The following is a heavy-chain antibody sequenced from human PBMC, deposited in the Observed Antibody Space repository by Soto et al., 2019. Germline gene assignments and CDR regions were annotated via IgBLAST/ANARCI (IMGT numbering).Heavy chain of an antibody. CDR3: ARGCTIFGVADAFDI. CDR2: ISSSGSTI. Sequence: WGSLRLSCAASGFTLSDYYMSWIRQAPGKGLEWVSYISSSGSTIYYADSVKGRFTISRDNAKNSLYLQMNSLRAEDTAVYDCARGCTIFGVADAFDIWGQGTMVTVSS. CDR1: GFTLSDYY. V-gene: IGHV3-11*01. D-gene: IGHD3-3*01. J-gene: IGHJ3*02.